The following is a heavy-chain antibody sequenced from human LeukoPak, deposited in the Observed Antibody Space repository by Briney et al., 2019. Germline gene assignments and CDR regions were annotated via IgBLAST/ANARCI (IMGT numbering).Heavy chain of an antibody. D-gene: IGHD2-2*01. CDR2: IYSGGNT. J-gene: IGHJ4*02. CDR1: GFTVSINY. Sequence: PGGSLRLSCAASGFTVSINYMSWVCQAPGKGLEWVSVIYSGGNTYYADSVKGRSTISRDNSKNTVYLQMNSLRAEDTAVYYCARGETSSYDYWGQGTLVTVSS. CDR3: ARGETSSYDY. V-gene: IGHV3-53*01.